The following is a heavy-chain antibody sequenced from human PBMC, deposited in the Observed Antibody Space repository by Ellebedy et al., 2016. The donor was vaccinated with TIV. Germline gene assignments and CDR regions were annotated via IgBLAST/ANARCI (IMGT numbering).Heavy chain of an antibody. D-gene: IGHD4-17*01. CDR3: ARTLFLGDYPNWFDP. Sequence: MPSETLSLTCTVSGGSISSSTYYWGWLRQPPGKGLEWIGSIYYSGSTYYSPSLKSRVTISVDTSKNQFSLKLSSVTAADTAVYYCARTLFLGDYPNWFDPWGQGTLVTVSS. J-gene: IGHJ5*02. V-gene: IGHV4-39*01. CDR2: IYYSGST. CDR1: GGSISSSTYY.